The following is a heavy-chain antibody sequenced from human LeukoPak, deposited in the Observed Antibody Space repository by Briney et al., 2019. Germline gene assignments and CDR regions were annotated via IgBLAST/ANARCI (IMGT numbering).Heavy chain of an antibody. CDR1: GGTFSSYA. CDR3: ARQMYSSGWYEARDY. D-gene: IGHD6-19*01. CDR2: INPSGGST. J-gene: IGHJ4*02. V-gene: IGHV1-46*01. Sequence: GASVKVSCKASGGTFSSYAISWVRQAPGQGLEWMGIINPSGGSTSYAQKFQGRVIMTRDTSTSTVYMELSSLRSEDTAVYYCARQMYSSGWYEARDYWGQGTLVTVSS.